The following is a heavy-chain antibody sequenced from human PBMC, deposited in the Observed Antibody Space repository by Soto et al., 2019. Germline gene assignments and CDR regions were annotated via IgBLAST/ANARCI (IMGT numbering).Heavy chain of an antibody. J-gene: IGHJ2*01. CDR1: GYTFTSYA. V-gene: IGHV1-3*01. D-gene: IGHD2-21*01. CDR2: INAGNGNT. CDR3: ARVPGYSIGDL. Sequence: QVQLVQSGAEVKKPGATVKVSCKASGYTFTSYAMHWVRQAPGQRLEWMGWINAGNGNTKYSQKFQGRVTITRDTSASTAYMELSSLRSEDTAVYYCARVPGYSIGDLWGRGTLVTVSS.